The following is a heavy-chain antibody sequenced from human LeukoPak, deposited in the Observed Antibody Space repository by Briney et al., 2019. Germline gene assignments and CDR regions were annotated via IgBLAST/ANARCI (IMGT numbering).Heavy chain of an antibody. D-gene: IGHD4-23*01. CDR2: IYYSGST. CDR1: GGSISSSSYY. V-gene: IGHV4-39*01. Sequence: SETLSLTCTVSGGSISSSSYYWGWIRQPPGKGLEWIGSIYYSGSTYYNPSLKSRVTISVDTSKNQFSLKLSSVTAADTAVYYCARPHGGTRYYFGYWGQGTLVTVSS. CDR3: ARPHGGTRYYFGY. J-gene: IGHJ4*02.